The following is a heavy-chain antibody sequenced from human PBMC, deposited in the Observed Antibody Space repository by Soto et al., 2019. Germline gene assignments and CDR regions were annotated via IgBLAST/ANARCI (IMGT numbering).Heavy chain of an antibody. V-gene: IGHV4-59*01. J-gene: IGHJ6*02. CDR1: GGSISSSP. Sequence: QVQLQESGPGLVKPSETLSLTCAVSGGSISSSPWSWIRQPPGKGLEWIGFIIYSGSTNYNPSLKSRVTRSVDTSKNQFSLKLRSVTAADPAVYYCAQGGGRMDVWGQGTTVTVSS. CDR2: IIYSGST. D-gene: IGHD3-16*01. CDR3: AQGGGRMDV.